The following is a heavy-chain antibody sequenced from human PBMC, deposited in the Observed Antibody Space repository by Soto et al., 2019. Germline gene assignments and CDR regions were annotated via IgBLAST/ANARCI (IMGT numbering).Heavy chain of an antibody. CDR3: AKEQPPTIKWDYFDY. V-gene: IGHV3-23*01. Sequence: VGSLRLSCTASGFTFSSHGMSWVRQAPGKGLEWVSGMSGSGGSTYYADSVKGRFTISRDNSKNTLYLQMNTLRAEDTAAYYCAKEQPPTIKWDYFDYWGQGTQVTVSS. D-gene: IGHD5-12*01. J-gene: IGHJ4*02. CDR1: GFTFSSHG. CDR2: MSGSGGST.